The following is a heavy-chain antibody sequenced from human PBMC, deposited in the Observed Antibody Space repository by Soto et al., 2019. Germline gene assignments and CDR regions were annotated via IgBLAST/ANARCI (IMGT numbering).Heavy chain of an antibody. CDR1: GFTFSSYR. D-gene: IGHD5-12*01. Sequence: QVQLVESGGAVVQPGTSLRLSCTASGFTFSSYRMHWVRQAPGKGLEWVAIIWYDRSHKFYVDSVKGRFAVSRDNSKNTVYLQLNSLTGEDTAIYYCARPRYSGDDPDALEIWGRVTLVTISS. J-gene: IGHJ3*02. CDR2: IWYDRSHK. V-gene: IGHV3-33*01. CDR3: ARPRYSGDDPDALEI.